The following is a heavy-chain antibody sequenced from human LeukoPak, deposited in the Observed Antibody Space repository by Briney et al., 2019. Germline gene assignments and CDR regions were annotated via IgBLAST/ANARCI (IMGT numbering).Heavy chain of an antibody. CDR3: AREGVYYDSSGYYSGYYYYMDV. D-gene: IGHD3-22*01. Sequence: SETLSLTCTVSGDSISSGDYYWSWIRQPAGKGLEWIGRISSSGSTNYNPSLKSRVIISVDTSKNQFPLKLSSVTAGDTAVYYCAREGVYYDSSGYYSGYYYYMDVWGKGTTVTISS. CDR2: ISSSGST. J-gene: IGHJ6*03. CDR1: GDSISSGDYY. V-gene: IGHV4-61*02.